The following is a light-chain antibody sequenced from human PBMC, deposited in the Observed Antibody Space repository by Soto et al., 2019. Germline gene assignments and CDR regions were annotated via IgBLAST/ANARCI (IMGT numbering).Light chain of an antibody. CDR1: QSISSY. CDR3: QQSYSTPPT. J-gene: IGKJ2*01. CDR2: AAS. Sequence: DIQMTPSPSSLSASVGDRVTITCRASQSISSYLNWYQQKPGKAPKLLIYAASSLQSGVTSRFSGSGSGTDFTLTISSLQPEDFATYYCQQSYSTPPTFGQGTKLEIK. V-gene: IGKV1-39*01.